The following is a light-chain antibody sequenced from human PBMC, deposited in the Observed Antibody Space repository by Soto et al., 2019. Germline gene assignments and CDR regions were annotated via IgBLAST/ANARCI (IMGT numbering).Light chain of an antibody. CDR2: GAS. V-gene: IGKV3-15*01. CDR1: QSVSSN. Sequence: EIVMTQSPATLSVSPGERATLSRRASQSVSSNLVWYQQKPGQAPRLLIYGASTRATGIPARFSGSGSGTEFTLTISSLQSEDFAVYYCQQYNNWPPTWTFGQGTKVEIK. J-gene: IGKJ1*01. CDR3: QQYNNWPPTWT.